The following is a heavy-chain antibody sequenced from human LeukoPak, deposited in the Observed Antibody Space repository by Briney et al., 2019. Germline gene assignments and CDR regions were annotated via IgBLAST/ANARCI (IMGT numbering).Heavy chain of an antibody. CDR1: GYTFTNYY. Sequence: GASVKVSCKTPGYTFTNYYMHWVRQAPGQGPEWMGITRPSSGRTSYPQKFQGRVTMTWDMSTSTFYMELSSLTSDDTAVYYCAREGPETYNFDFWGQGTLVTVSS. CDR3: AREGPETYNFDF. J-gene: IGHJ4*02. D-gene: IGHD1-14*01. V-gene: IGHV1-46*01. CDR2: TRPSSGRT.